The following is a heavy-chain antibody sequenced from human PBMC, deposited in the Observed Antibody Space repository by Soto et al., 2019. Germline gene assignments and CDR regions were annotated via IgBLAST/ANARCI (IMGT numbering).Heavy chain of an antibody. Sequence: SETLSLTCTVSGGSISSYYWSWIRQPPGKGLEWVGYIYYGGTTSYNPSLKSRVTISLETSKNQFSLRLSSVTAADTAVYYCARGTAMVWFPRWYYGMDVWGQGTTVTVSS. CDR3: ARGTAMVWFPRWYYGMDV. CDR1: GGSISSYY. J-gene: IGHJ6*02. V-gene: IGHV4-59*08. D-gene: IGHD5-18*01. CDR2: IYYGGTT.